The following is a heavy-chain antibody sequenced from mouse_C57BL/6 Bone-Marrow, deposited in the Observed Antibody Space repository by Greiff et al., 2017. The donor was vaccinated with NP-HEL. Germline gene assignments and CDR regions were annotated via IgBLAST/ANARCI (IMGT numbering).Heavy chain of an antibody. V-gene: IGHV1-9*01. CDR3: ARDSPLGRWEYLWYFDV. CDR2: ILPGSGST. D-gene: IGHD5-1*01. Sequence: QVQLKESGAELMKPGASVKLSCKATGYTFTGYWIEWVKQRPGHGLEWIGEILPGSGSTNYNEKFKGKATFTADTSSNTAYMQLSSLTTEDSAIYYCARDSPLGRWEYLWYFDVWGTGTTVTVSS. J-gene: IGHJ1*03. CDR1: GYTFTGYW.